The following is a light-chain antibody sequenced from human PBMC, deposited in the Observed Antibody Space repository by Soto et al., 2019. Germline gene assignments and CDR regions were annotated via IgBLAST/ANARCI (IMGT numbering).Light chain of an antibody. CDR1: QNIRDY. V-gene: IGKV1-39*01. J-gene: IGKJ3*01. Sequence: DIQMTQSPSSLSASVGDRVTITCRASQNIRDYLNWYQQKPGTAPKLLIYGTSNLQSGVPSRFSGSGSGTDFTLTISSLQPEDFATYYSQQSYRSPQFTFGPGTKVEIK. CDR2: GTS. CDR3: QQSYRSPQFT.